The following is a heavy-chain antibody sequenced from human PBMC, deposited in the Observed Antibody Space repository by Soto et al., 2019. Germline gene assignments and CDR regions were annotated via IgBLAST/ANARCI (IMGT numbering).Heavy chain of an antibody. CDR1: GCSISSSNW. CDR2: IYHSGST. D-gene: IGHD3-10*02. V-gene: IGHV4-4*02. Sequence: SATLSLTCAVPGCSISSSNWWSWVRQPPGKGLEWIGEIYHSGSTNYNPSLKSRVTISVDKSKNQFSLKLSSVTAADTAVYYCASVRGGYYYAMDVWGQGTTVTVS. CDR3: ASVRGGYYYAMDV. J-gene: IGHJ6*02.